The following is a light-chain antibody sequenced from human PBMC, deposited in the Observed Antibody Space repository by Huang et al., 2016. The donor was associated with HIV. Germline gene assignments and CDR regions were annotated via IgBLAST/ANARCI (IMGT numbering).Light chain of an antibody. CDR2: GAA. J-gene: IGKJ1*01. CDR3: QHYNNLPPSWT. Sequence: EIVMAQSPATLSVSPGERATLSCRASQSVNSNLAWYQHKPGQTPRLLIYGAATRATGIPARFSGSGSGTEFTLTISSLQSEDFAVYYCQHYNNLPPSWTFGQGTKVEIK. V-gene: IGKV3-15*01. CDR1: QSVNSN.